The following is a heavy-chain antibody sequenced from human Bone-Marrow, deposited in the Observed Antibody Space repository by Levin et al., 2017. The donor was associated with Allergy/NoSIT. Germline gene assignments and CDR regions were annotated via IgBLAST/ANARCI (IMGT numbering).Heavy chain of an antibody. V-gene: IGHV3-23*01. CDR3: AKWRRSTGDFDY. J-gene: IGHJ4*02. Sequence: PGGSLRLSCAASGFTFDDYAMSWVRQAPGQGLEWVSAISGGGHDTYYADSMKGRFTISRDNSKNTLYLEMSSLRAEDTAVYYCAKWRRSTGDFDYWGQGTLVTVTS. D-gene: IGHD3-3*01. CDR1: GFTFDDYA. CDR2: ISGGGHDT.